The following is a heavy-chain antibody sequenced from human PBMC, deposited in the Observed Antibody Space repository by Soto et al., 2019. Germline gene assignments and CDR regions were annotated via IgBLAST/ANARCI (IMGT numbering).Heavy chain of an antibody. J-gene: IGHJ6*03. CDR1: GDTFNDYY. Sequence: QVQLVQSGAEVKRPGASVTVSCRSSGDTFNDYYIHWVRQAPGQGLEWMGWIKPNSGVTKYAQKFQGWVSMTRDTSIRTVYMQLSRLSSDDTAVYYCARESGGATATLDYYYFYMDVWGTGTTVTVSS. V-gene: IGHV1-2*04. CDR3: ARESGGATATLDYYYFYMDV. D-gene: IGHD5-12*01. CDR2: IKPNSGVT.